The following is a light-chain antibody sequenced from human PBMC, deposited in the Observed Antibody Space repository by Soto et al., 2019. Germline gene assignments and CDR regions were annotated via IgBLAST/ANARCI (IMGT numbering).Light chain of an antibody. CDR2: DAS. CDR1: QTISSW. J-gene: IGKJ1*01. CDR3: QQYNSYST. Sequence: DMQMPQSPSTLSASVGDRVTITCRASQTISSWLAWYQQTPGKAPKLLIYDASSLESGVPSRLSGSGSGTEFTLTISSMQPDDFATYYCQQYNSYSTFGQGTKVDI. V-gene: IGKV1-5*01.